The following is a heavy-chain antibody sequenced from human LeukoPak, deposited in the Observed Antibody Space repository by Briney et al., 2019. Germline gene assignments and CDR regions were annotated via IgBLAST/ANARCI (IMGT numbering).Heavy chain of an antibody. J-gene: IGHJ5*02. CDR3: AREYCSGGSCYANWFDP. Sequence: PGGSLRLSCAASGFTFSSYGMHWVRQAPGKGLEWVAVIWYDGSNKYYADSVKGRFTIYRDNSKNTLYLQMNSLRAEDTAVYYCAREYCSGGSCYANWFDPWGQGTLVTVSS. V-gene: IGHV3-33*01. CDR1: GFTFSSYG. D-gene: IGHD2-15*01. CDR2: IWYDGSNK.